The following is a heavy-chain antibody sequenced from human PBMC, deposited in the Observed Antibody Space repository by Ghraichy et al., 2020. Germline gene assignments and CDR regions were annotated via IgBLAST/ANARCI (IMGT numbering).Heavy chain of an antibody. J-gene: IGHJ4*02. D-gene: IGHD1-1*01. CDR2: ISGSGGTI. V-gene: IGHV3-23*01. CDR1: GFNFSNYA. Sequence: ETLSLTCAASGFNFSNYAINWVRQAPGKGLEWVSSISGSGGTIYYADSVKGRFALSRDNSKNTVSLEMNSLRAEDTAIYYCAKGFYASNWILLDYWGLGTLVTVST. CDR3: AKGFYASNWILLDY.